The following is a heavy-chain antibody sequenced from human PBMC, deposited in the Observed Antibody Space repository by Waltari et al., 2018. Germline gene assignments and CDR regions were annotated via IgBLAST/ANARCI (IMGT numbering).Heavy chain of an antibody. CDR2: ISYDGSNK. D-gene: IGHD6-13*01. Sequence: VQLVESGGGVVPPGRSLSLSCAASGLTFSSYAMPGVRQAPGKGLEWVAVISYDGSNKYYADSVKGRFTISRDNSKNTLYLQMNSLRAEDTAVYYCARGSSGSSSWVFDYWGQGTLVTVSS. CDR1: GLTFSSYA. CDR3: ARGSSGSSSWVFDY. J-gene: IGHJ4*02. V-gene: IGHV3-30-3*01.